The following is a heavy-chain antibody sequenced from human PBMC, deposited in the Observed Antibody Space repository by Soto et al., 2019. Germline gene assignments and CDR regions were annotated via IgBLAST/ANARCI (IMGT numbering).Heavy chain of an antibody. CDR2: ISSSSSYI. J-gene: IGHJ4*02. D-gene: IGHD3-10*01. Sequence: GGSLRLSCAASGFTFSSYSMNWVRQAPGKGLEWVSSISSSSSYIYYADSVKGRFTISRDNAKNSLYLQMNSLRAEDTAVYYCASELLWFGESYFDYWGQGTLVTVSS. CDR3: ASELLWFGESYFDY. V-gene: IGHV3-21*01. CDR1: GFTFSSYS.